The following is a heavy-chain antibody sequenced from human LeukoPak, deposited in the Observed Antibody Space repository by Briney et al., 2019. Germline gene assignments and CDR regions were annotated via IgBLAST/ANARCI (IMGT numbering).Heavy chain of an antibody. V-gene: IGHV3-23*01. CDR2: ISGSGDRT. D-gene: IGHD3-10*01. CDR3: AKGYYGSGSYGWFDY. Sequence: GGSLRLSCAASEFTFSSYAMSWVRQAPGKGLEWVSTISGSGDRTYYADSVKGRFTISRDNSKNTLFLHMNSLRAEDTAVYSCAKGYYGSGSYGWFDYWGQGTLVTVSS. J-gene: IGHJ4*02. CDR1: EFTFSSYA.